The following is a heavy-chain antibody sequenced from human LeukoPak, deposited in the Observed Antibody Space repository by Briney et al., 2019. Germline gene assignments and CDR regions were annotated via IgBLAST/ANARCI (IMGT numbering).Heavy chain of an antibody. D-gene: IGHD4-23*01. J-gene: IGHJ4*02. CDR3: ARDPNGNHRPYYFDY. CDR1: GFTFDDYG. CDR2: INWNGGST. V-gene: IGHV3-20*04. Sequence: SGGSLRLSCAASGFTFDDYGMSWVRQAPGKGLGWVSGINWNGGSTGYADSVKGRFTISRDNAKNSLYLQMNSLRAEDTALYYCARDPNGNHRPYYFDYWGQGTLVTVSS.